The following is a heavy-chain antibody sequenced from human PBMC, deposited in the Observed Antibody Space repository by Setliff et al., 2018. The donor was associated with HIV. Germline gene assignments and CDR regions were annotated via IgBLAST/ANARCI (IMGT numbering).Heavy chain of an antibody. CDR2: INIRNGNT. CDR1: GYSFTSSG. CDR3: ARKPTGSPSDY. Sequence: ASVKVSCKASGYSFTSSGVSWVRQAPGQGLEWMGWINIRNGNTNYAQKFQGRVTMTTDTSTSTAYMELRSLRSDDTALYYCARKPTGSPSDYWGQGTLVTVSS. V-gene: IGHV1-18*01. J-gene: IGHJ4*02. D-gene: IGHD2-2*01.